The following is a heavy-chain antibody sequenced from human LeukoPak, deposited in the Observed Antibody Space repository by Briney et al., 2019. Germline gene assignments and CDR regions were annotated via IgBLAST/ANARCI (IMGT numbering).Heavy chain of an antibody. Sequence: GGSLRLSCAASGFTFSSYWMSWVRQAPGKGLEWVASMKYDGSENYYVDSVKGRFTISRDNAKNPLYLQMNSLRAEDTAVYYCARDIEAAGLFLDYWGQGTLVTVSS. J-gene: IGHJ4*02. CDR2: MKYDGSEN. V-gene: IGHV3-7*01. CDR1: GFTFSSYW. CDR3: ARDIEAAGLFLDY. D-gene: IGHD6-13*01.